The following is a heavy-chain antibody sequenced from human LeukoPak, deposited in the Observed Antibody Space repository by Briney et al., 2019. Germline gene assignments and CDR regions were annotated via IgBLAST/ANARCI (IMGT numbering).Heavy chain of an antibody. CDR3: ARLTMVRLYDAFDI. J-gene: IGHJ3*02. CDR1: GFTFSSYE. V-gene: IGHV3-48*03. CDR2: ISSNGSTI. D-gene: IGHD3-10*01. Sequence: PGGSLRLSCAASGFTFSSYEMNWVRQAPGKGLEWVSYISSNGSTIYYADAVKGQFTISRDNAKNSLYLQMNSLRAEDTAVYYCARLTMVRLYDAFDIWGQGTILTVPS.